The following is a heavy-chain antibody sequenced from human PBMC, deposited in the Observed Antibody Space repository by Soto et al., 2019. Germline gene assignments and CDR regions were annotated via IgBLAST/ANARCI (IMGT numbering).Heavy chain of an antibody. Sequence: EVQLVESGGGLVQPGGSLRLSCAASGFTFNSHWMHWVRQAPGKGLVWVSRIKGDESSINYADSVKGRFTISRDNGKNTVYLQMNRLRAEETAVYYCARGGLGTYLLDYWGQGALVIVSS. V-gene: IGHV3-74*01. CDR3: ARGGLGTYLLDY. CDR1: GFTFNSHW. D-gene: IGHD3-10*01. J-gene: IGHJ4*02. CDR2: IKGDESSI.